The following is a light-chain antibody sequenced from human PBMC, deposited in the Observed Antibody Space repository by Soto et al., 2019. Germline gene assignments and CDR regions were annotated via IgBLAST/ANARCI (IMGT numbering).Light chain of an antibody. CDR2: SNN. J-gene: IGLJ2*01. CDR3: AAWDDSLSVV. CDR1: SSNIGSYT. V-gene: IGLV1-44*01. Sequence: QSVLTQPPSASGTPGQRVTISCSGSSSNIGSYTVNWYQQLPGTAPKLLIYSNNQRPSGVPDRFSGSKSGTSASLAISGLRSEDEADYYCAAWDDSLSVVFGGGTKLTVL.